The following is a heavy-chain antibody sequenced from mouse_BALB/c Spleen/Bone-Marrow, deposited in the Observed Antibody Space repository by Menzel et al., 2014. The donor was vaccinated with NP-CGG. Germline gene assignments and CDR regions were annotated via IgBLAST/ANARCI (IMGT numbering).Heavy chain of an antibody. D-gene: IGHD4-1*01. CDR1: GFTFSTYG. J-gene: IGHJ4*01. CDR3: TRQGNWDRYAMDY. CDR2: ISSGGGYT. Sequence: EVKLVESGGDLVKPGGSLKLSCAASGFTFSTYGMSWVRQTPDKRLEWVATISSGGGYTYYPDSVKGRFTISRENAKNSLYLQMSSLKCEDRAMYYSTRQGNWDRYAMDYWGQRTSVTVSS. V-gene: IGHV5-6*01.